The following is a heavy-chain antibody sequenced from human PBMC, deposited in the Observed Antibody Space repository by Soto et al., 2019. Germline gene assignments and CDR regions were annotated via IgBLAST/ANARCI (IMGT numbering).Heavy chain of an antibody. Sequence: EVQLLESGGGFVQPGGSLTLSCAGSGYTFNNYAMSWVRQAPGRGLEWVSAISGSGAGSYYGDSVKGRFTISRDNSKNMLYLQMNSLRAEDTAVYYCTKTDPGRANTAHWGQGTLVTVSS. V-gene: IGHV3-23*01. CDR1: GYTFNNYA. D-gene: IGHD6-13*01. CDR3: TKTDPGRANTAH. CDR2: ISGSGAGS. J-gene: IGHJ4*02.